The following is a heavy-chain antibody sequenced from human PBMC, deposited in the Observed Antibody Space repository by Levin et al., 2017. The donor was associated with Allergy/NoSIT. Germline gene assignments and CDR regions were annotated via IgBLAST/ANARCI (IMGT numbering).Heavy chain of an antibody. V-gene: IGHV3-74*01. J-gene: IGHJ4*02. CDR3: ARGWSGGSCYDY. CDR2: IKSDGIST. Sequence: GGSLRLSCAASGFTFSRDWMHWVRHGPGKGLVWVAEIKSDGISTTYADSVKGRFTISRDNARNTLYLQMNSLRAEDTAIYYGARGWSGGSCYDYWGQGTPVTVSS. CDR1: GFTFSRDW. D-gene: IGHD2-15*01.